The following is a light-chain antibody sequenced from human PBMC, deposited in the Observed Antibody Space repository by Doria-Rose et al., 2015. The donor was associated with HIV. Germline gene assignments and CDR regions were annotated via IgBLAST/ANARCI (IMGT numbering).Light chain of an antibody. CDR3: QQFNSYPHT. J-gene: IGKJ3*01. V-gene: IGKV1-13*02. CDR1: QGISSA. CDR2: DAP. Sequence: TQFPSSLSASVGDRVTITCRASQGISSALAWYQLKPGKTPKLLIYDAPTLGSWVPSRFSGSGSGTDFTLTISSLQPEDFATYCCQQFNSYPHTFGPGTKVDVK.